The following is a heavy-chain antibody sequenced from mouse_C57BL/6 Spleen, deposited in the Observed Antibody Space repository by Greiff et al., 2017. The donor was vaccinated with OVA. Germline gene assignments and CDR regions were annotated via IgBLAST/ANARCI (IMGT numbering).Heavy chain of an antibody. Sequence: EVQLQESGGGLVKPGGSLKLSCAASGFTFSSYAMSWVRQTPEKRLEWVATISDGGSYTYYPDNVKGRFTISRDNATNNLYLQMSHLKSEDTAMYYCARDGPHGSSKSGYFDDWGTGTTVTVSS. V-gene: IGHV5-4*01. CDR3: ARDGPHGSSKSGYFDD. D-gene: IGHD1-1*01. CDR2: ISDGGSYT. J-gene: IGHJ1*03. CDR1: GFTFSSYA.